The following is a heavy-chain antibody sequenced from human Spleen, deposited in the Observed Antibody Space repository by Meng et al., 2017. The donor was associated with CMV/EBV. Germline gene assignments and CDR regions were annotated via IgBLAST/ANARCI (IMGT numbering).Heavy chain of an antibody. D-gene: IGHD5-24*01. V-gene: IGHV4-34*01. Sequence: SQTLSLTCAVYGGSFSGYYWSWIRQPPGKGLEWIGVINHSGSTNYNPSLKSRVTISVDTSKNQFSLKLSSVTAADTAVYYCASLMATSGQGVDYWGQGTLVTVSS. CDR3: ASLMATSGQGVDY. J-gene: IGHJ4*02. CDR2: INHSGST. CDR1: GGSFSGYY.